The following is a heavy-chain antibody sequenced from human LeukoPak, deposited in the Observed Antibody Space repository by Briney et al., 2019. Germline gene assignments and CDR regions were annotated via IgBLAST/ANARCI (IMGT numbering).Heavy chain of an antibody. D-gene: IGHD3-10*01. CDR3: AKGYYSGSGRYYLDF. J-gene: IGHJ4*02. CDR1: GFTFSSYA. CDR2: IGGSGSST. Sequence: GGSLRLSCAAAGFTFSSYAMNWVRQAPGKGLEWVSAIGGSGSSTNYADSVKGRFTISRDNSKNTLYLQMSSLRVEDTAIYYCAKGYYSGSGRYYLDFWGQGTLVTVSS. V-gene: IGHV3-23*01.